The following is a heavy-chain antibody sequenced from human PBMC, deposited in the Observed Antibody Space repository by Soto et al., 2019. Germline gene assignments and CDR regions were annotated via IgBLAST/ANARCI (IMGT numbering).Heavy chain of an antibody. CDR2: IIPILGIA. V-gene: IGHV1-69*10. D-gene: IGHD4-17*01. J-gene: IGHJ4*02. CDR1: GGTFSSYA. Sequence: ASVKVSCKASGGTFSSYAISWVRQAPGQGLEWMGGIIPILGIANYAQKFQGRVTITADKSTSTAYMELSSLRSEDTAVYYCARGGGYGDYSSYFDYWGQGTLVTVSS. CDR3: ARGGGYGDYSSYFDY.